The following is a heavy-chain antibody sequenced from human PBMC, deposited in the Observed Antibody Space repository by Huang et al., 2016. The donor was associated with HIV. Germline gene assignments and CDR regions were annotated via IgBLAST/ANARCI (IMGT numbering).Heavy chain of an antibody. CDR2: RRSDGSNK. J-gene: IGHJ4*02. CDR3: TKGGVAAGYFDY. V-gene: IGHV3-30*02. D-gene: IGHD6-13*01. Sequence: QVQLVESGGGVVQPGESLRLSCAASGFTFSNYAMHWVRQAPGKGREWVAFRRSDGSNKIYADSVKGRSTISRDKSKNTLFLQMSSLRPEDTAVYYCTKGGVAAGYFDYWGQGSLVTVSS. CDR1: GFTFSNYA.